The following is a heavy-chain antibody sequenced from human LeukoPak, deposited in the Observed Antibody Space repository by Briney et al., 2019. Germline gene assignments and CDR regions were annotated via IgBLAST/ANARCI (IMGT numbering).Heavy chain of an antibody. CDR3: ARDYYDSSGYYSPTNYYYGMDV. CDR1: GYTFTSYG. Sequence: ASVKVSCEASGYTFTSYGIIWVRQAPGQGLEWMGWISAYNGNTNYAQKLQGRVTMTTDTSTSTAYMELRSLRSDDTAVYYCARDYYDSSGYYSPTNYYYGMDVWGQGTTVTVSS. V-gene: IGHV1-18*01. CDR2: ISAYNGNT. D-gene: IGHD3-22*01. J-gene: IGHJ6*02.